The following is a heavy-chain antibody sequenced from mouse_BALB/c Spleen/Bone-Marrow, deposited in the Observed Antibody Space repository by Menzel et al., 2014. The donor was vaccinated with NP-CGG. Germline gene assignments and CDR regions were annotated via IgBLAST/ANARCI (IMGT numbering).Heavy chain of an antibody. V-gene: IGHV1S130*01. CDR1: GYTFTNSW. J-gene: IGHJ2*01. D-gene: IGHD2-14*01. CDR2: IHPNSGNT. Sequence: VQLQQSGSVLVRPGASVKLSCKASGYTFTNSWIHWAKQRPGQGLEWIGAIHPNSGNTNFNEKFKVKATLTVDTSSSTAYVDLSSLTAEDSAVYYCARHHRYAYYFDYWGQGTTLTVSS. CDR3: ARHHRYAYYFDY.